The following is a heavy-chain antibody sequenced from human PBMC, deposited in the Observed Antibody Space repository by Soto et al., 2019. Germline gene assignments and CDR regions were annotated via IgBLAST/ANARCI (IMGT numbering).Heavy chain of an antibody. V-gene: IGHV4-61*01. CDR3: ARGDGY. J-gene: IGHJ4*02. Sequence: QVQLQESGPGLVKPSETLSLTCTVSGGSVSSGSYYWSWIRQPPGKGLEWIGYIYYSGSTNYNPSPKSRVTTSVDTSQNQFSLKLSSVTAADTAVYYWARGDGYWGQGTLVTVSS. CDR2: IYYSGST. CDR1: GGSVSSGSYY.